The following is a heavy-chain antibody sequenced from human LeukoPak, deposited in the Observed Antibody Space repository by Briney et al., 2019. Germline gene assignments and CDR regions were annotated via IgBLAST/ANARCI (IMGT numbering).Heavy chain of an antibody. CDR2: MNPNSGNT. V-gene: IGHV1-8*03. CDR3: ARSHIAVAGHDAFDI. J-gene: IGHJ3*02. D-gene: IGHD6-19*01. Sequence: GASVKVSCKASGYTFTSYDINWVRQATGQGLEWMGWMNPNSGNTGYAQKFQGRVTITRNTSISTAYMELSSLRSEDTAVYYCARSHIAVAGHDAFDIWGQGTMVTVSS. CDR1: GYTFTSYD.